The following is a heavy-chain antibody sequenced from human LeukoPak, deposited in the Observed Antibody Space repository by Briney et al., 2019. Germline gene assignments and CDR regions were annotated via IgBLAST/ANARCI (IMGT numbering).Heavy chain of an antibody. CDR2: IDSDGIDT. CDR3: ARDNELIDQDLDF. J-gene: IGHJ2*01. CDR1: GYRFSRYW. Sequence: GGSLRLSCGVSGYRFSRYWMHWVRQAPGTGLEWVSRIDSDGIDTRYADAVKGRFTISRDNAKNTLYLQMDSLRAEDTAVYYCARDNELIDQDLDFWGRGTLVTVSS. V-gene: IGHV3-74*01. D-gene: IGHD1-7*01.